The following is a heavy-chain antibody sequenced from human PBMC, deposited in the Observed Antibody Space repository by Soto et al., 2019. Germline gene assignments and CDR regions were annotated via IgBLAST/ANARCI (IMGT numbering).Heavy chain of an antibody. V-gene: IGHV3-33*08. CDR3: ARDGDIQGGPPPKNYAMDV. CDR1: GFTFRNFG. D-gene: IGHD5-12*01. J-gene: IGHJ6*02. Sequence: QARLEESGGGVVQPGRSLRLSCSASGFTFRNFGFHWVRQAPGKGLEWVALIWYDGSNKYYAESLKGRVSLSRDNSKNTLYLEMKSLRFEDTAVYYCARDGDIQGGPPPKNYAMDVWGQGTTVTVSS. CDR2: IWYDGSNK.